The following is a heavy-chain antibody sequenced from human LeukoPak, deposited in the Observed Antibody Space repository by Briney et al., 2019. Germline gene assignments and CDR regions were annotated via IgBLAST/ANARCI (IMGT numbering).Heavy chain of an antibody. CDR3: ARGILWFGESPWFDP. J-gene: IGHJ5*02. CDR2: IYHSGST. Sequence: PSQTLSLTCTVSGGSISSGGYYWSWIRQPPGKGLVWIGYIYHSGSTYYNPSLKSRVTISVDRSKNQFSLKLSSVTAADTAVYYCARGILWFGESPWFDPWGQGTLVTVSS. D-gene: IGHD3-10*01. CDR1: GGSISSGGYY. V-gene: IGHV4-30-2*01.